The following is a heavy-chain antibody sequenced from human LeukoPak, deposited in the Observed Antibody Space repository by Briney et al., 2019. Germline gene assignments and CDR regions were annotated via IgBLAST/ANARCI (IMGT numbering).Heavy chain of an antibody. D-gene: IGHD3-22*01. Sequence: PSETLSLTCTVSGGSISSSSYYWGWIRQPPGKGLEWIGSIYYSGSTYYNPSLKSRVTISVDTSKNQFSLKLSSVTAADTAVYYCARFQGAYDSSGYYRLYYYGMDVWGQGTTVTVSS. CDR2: IYYSGST. J-gene: IGHJ6*02. CDR3: ARFQGAYDSSGYYRLYYYGMDV. V-gene: IGHV4-39*01. CDR1: GGSISSSSYY.